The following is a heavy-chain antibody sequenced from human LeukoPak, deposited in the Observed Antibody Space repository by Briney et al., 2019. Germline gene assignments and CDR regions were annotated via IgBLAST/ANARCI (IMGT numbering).Heavy chain of an antibody. CDR1: GFTFSNAW. Sequence: GGSLRLSCAASGFTFSNAWMSWVRQAPGKGLEWVGRIKSKTDGGTTDYAAPVKGRFTISRDDSKNTLYLQMNSLKTEDTAVYYCTTDIYYDSSGYYFGDAFDIWGQGTMVTVSS. J-gene: IGHJ3*02. CDR3: TTDIYYDSSGYYFGDAFDI. V-gene: IGHV3-15*01. D-gene: IGHD3-22*01. CDR2: IKSKTDGGTT.